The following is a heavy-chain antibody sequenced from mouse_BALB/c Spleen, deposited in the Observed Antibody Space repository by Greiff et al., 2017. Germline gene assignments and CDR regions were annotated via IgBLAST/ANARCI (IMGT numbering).Heavy chain of an antibody. J-gene: IGHJ2*01. CDR3: ARFPPYGNYEGYFDY. D-gene: IGHD2-1*01. CDR1: GFTFSSFG. CDR2: ISSGSSTI. Sequence: EVQVVESGGGLVQPGGSRKLSCAASGFTFSSFGMHWVRQAPEKGLEWVAYISSGSSTIYYADTVKGRFTISRDNPKNTLFLQMTSLRSEDTAMYYCARFPPYGNYEGYFDYWGQGTTLTVSS. V-gene: IGHV5-17*02.